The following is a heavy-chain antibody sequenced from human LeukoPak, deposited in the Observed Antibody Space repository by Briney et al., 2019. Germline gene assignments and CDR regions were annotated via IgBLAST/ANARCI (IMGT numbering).Heavy chain of an antibody. Sequence: KASETLSLTCAVYGGSFSGPNWSWIRQPPGKGLEWIGEIYNSGSTIYNPSLKSRVTISVDTSKNQFSLNLISVTAADTAVYYCVRAYDYWGQGTLVTVSS. V-gene: IGHV4-34*01. CDR2: IYNSGST. J-gene: IGHJ4*02. CDR1: GGSFSGPN. CDR3: VRAYDY.